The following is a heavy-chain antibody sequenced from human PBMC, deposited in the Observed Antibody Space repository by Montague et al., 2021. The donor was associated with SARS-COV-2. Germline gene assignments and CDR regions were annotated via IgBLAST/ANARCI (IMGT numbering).Heavy chain of an antibody. V-gene: IGHV3-30*04. CDR1: GFTFSSYA. J-gene: IGHJ5*02. D-gene: IGHD7-27*01. Sequence: SLRLSCAASGFTFSSYAMHWVRQAPGKGLEWVAVISYDGSNKYYADSVKGRFTISRDNSKNTLYLQMNSLRAEDTAVYYCELGWFDPWGQGTLVTVSS. CDR2: ISYDGSNK. CDR3: ELGWFDP.